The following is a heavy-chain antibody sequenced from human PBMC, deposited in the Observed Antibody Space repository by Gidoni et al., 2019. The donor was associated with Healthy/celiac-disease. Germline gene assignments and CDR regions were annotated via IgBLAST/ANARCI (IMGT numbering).Heavy chain of an antibody. D-gene: IGHD3-10*01. CDR1: GGTFSSYA. CDR3: ARGSRGGSGYPRKYYYYYGMDV. CDR2: IIPIFGTA. V-gene: IGHV1-69*01. J-gene: IGHJ6*02. Sequence: QVQLVQSGAEVKKPGSSVKVSCKASGGTFSSYAISWVRQAPGQGLKWMGGIIPIFGTANYAQKFQGRVTITADESTSTAYMELSSLRSEDTAVYYCARGSRGGSGYPRKYYYYYGMDVWGQGTTVTVSS.